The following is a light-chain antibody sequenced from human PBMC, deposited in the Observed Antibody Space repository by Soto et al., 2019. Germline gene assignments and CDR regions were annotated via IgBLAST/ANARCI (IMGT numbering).Light chain of an antibody. J-gene: IGLJ3*02. CDR1: NSNIGRYS. CDR3: EAWDDNLNGPL. V-gene: IGLV1-44*01. Sequence: QSVLTQPPSLSGTPGQRVTSSCSGSNSNIGRYSVNWYQHFPGTAPKILIYSDDERPSGVPDRFSGSKSGTSASLAISGVQSGDEAEYYCEAWDDNLNGPLFGGGTKLTVL. CDR2: SDD.